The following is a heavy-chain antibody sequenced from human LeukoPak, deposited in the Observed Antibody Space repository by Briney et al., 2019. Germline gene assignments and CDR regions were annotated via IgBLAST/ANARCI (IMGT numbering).Heavy chain of an antibody. J-gene: IGHJ3*01. CDR1: GFTFTTYE. CDR2: ISSSGSSI. V-gene: IGHV3-48*03. CDR3: VRGGNYGYLWNAFDV. Sequence: PGGSLRLSCVGYGFTFTTYEMNWVRQAPGKGLEWISYISSSGSSIYYTDSVKGRFTISRDNAKNSLYLQMHSLRDEDTAVYCCVRGGNYGYLWNAFDVWGQGAMVTISS. D-gene: IGHD5-18*01.